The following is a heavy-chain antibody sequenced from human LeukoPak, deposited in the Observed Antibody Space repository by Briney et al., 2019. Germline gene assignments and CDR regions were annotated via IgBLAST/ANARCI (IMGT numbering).Heavy chain of an antibody. J-gene: IGHJ3*02. CDR1: GFTFSRYG. CDR3: ARRYCSSSSCSDEGFDI. V-gene: IGHV3-30*02. D-gene: IGHD2-2*01. Sequence: GGSLRLSCAASGFTFSRYGMHWVRQAPGKGLEWVAYTRYDGGNKSYVDSVKGRFSISRDNSKNTLYLQMNSLRAEDTAVYYCARRYCSSSSCSDEGFDIWGQGTMVTVSS. CDR2: TRYDGGNK.